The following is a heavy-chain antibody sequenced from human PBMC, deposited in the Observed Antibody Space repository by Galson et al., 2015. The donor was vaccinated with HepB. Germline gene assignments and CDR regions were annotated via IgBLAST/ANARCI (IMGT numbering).Heavy chain of an antibody. Sequence: SLRLSCAASGFTFDDYAMHWVRQAPGKGLEWVSGISWNSGSIGYADSVKGRFTISRDNAKNSPYLQMNSLRAEDTALYYCAKDSDSSGYPEHYFDYWGQGTLVTVSS. D-gene: IGHD3-22*01. CDR1: GFTFDDYA. V-gene: IGHV3-9*01. CDR2: ISWNSGSI. J-gene: IGHJ4*02. CDR3: AKDSDSSGYPEHYFDY.